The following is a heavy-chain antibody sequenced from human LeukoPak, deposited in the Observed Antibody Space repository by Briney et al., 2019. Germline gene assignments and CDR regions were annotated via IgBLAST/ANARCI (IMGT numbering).Heavy chain of an antibody. CDR2: INHSGST. CDR3: ARRTFGGVIKY. D-gene: IGHD3-16*01. Sequence: SETLSLTCTVSGGSISSGSYYWSWIRQPPGKGLEWIGEINHSGSTNYNPSPKSRVTISVDTSKNQFSLKLSSVTAADTAVYYCARRTFGGVIKYWGQGTLVTVSS. CDR1: GGSISSGSYY. J-gene: IGHJ4*02. V-gene: IGHV4-39*07.